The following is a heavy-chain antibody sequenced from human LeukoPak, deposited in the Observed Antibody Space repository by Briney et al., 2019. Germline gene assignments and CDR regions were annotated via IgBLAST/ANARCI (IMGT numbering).Heavy chain of an antibody. CDR3: ASQAATGNYFDQ. D-gene: IGHD6-13*01. Sequence: SETLSLTCTVSGGSISSYYWSWIRQPAGEGLEWVGRIYTSGSTNYNPSLKSRVTMSVDTSKNQFSLNLSSMTAADTAVYYCASQAATGNYFDQWGQGTLVTVSS. J-gene: IGHJ4*02. CDR1: GGSISSYY. CDR2: IYTSGST. V-gene: IGHV4-4*07.